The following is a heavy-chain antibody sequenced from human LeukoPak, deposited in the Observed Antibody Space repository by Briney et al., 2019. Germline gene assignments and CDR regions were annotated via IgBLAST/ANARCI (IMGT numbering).Heavy chain of an antibody. Sequence: GASVKVSCKASGYTFTGYYMHWVRQAPGQGLEWMGWINPNSGGTNYAQKFQGRVTMTRDTSISTAYMELSRLGSDDTAVYYCASEAAYCGGDCDRDYWGQGTLVTVSS. CDR2: INPNSGGT. J-gene: IGHJ4*02. D-gene: IGHD2-21*02. CDR1: GYTFTGYY. V-gene: IGHV1-2*02. CDR3: ASEAAYCGGDCDRDY.